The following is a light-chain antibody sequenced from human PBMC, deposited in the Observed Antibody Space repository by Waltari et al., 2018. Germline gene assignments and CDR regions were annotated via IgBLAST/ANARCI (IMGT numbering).Light chain of an antibody. V-gene: IGKV1D-8*03. CDR2: GAS. Sequence: VIWMTQSPSLLSASPGDRVHITCRMSQGISTYLAWYQQKPGRAPDLLIYGASILHSGVPSRFSGSGSGTDFTLTISSLQSEDVATYYCQHYYNFPWTFGQGTKVEIK. CDR1: QGISTY. CDR3: QHYYNFPWT. J-gene: IGKJ1*01.